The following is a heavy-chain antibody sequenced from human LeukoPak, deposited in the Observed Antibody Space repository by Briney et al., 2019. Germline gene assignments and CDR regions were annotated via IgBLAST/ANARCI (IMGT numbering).Heavy chain of an antibody. D-gene: IGHD4/OR15-4a*01. CDR2: IYPGDSDT. CDR1: GYSFTSYR. V-gene: IGHV5-51*01. Sequence: GESLKISCKGSGYSFTSYRIGWVRQMPGKGLEWMGIIYPGDSDTRYSPSFQGQVTISADKSISTAYLQWSSLKASDTAMYYCARQLSYYYYYMDVWGKGTTVTVSS. J-gene: IGHJ6*03. CDR3: ARQLSYYYYYMDV.